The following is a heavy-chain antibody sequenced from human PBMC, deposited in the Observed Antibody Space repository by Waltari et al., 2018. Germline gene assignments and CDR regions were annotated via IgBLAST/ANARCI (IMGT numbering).Heavy chain of an antibody. J-gene: IGHJ4*02. CDR1: GFTFSTFA. V-gene: IGHV3-23*01. CDR2: ITGGGGAT. D-gene: IGHD6-19*01. CDR3: AGDSSGYYAFDF. Sequence: EVQLLESGGDLVQPGGSLRLSCSGSGFTFSTFAMGWVRQPPGKGLEWVSTITGGGGATYYSDSVKGRFTTSRDNSKNTLYLQMNTLRPEDTAIYFCAGDSSGYYAFDFWGRGTLVAVSS.